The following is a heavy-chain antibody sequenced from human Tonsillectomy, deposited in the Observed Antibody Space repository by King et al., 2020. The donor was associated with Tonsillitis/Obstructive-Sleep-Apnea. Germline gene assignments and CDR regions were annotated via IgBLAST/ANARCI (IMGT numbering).Heavy chain of an antibody. D-gene: IGHD3-9*01. V-gene: IGHV3-30*03. J-gene: IGHJ4*02. CDR3: ASRLQGVRYFDWQFSN. CDR2: ISYEGINK. Sequence: VQLVESGGGVVQPGRSLRLSCAASGFTFSSYAMHWVRQAPGKGLEWVAVISYEGINKYYADSVEGRFTISRDNSKNTLYLQMNSLRAEDTAVYYCASRLQGVRYFDWQFSNWGQGTLVTVSS. CDR1: GFTFSSYA.